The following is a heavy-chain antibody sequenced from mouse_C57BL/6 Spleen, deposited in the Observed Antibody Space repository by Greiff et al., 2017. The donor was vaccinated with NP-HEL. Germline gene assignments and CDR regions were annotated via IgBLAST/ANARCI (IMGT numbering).Heavy chain of an antibody. V-gene: IGHV1-22*01. CDR3: AGGGLGSLDY. CDR2: INPNNGGT. Sequence: EVQLVESGPELVKPGASVKMSCKASGYTFTDYNMHWVKQSHGKSLEWIGYINPNNGGTSYNQKFKGKATLTVNKSSSTAYMELRSLTSEDSAVYYCAGGGLGSLDYWGQGTTLTVSS. D-gene: IGHD3-1*01. J-gene: IGHJ2*01. CDR1: GYTFTDYN.